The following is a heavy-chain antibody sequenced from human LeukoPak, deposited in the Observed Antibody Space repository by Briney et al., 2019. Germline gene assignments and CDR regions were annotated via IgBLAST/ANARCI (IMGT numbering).Heavy chain of an antibody. Sequence: GRALRLSCAASGFTFSSYGMHRVRQAPGKGVEGVAVISYDGENEYYADSVKGRFTISRDNSNNTLSLQMNSLRAEDTAVYYCAKEWDYDYFDYWGQGTLVTVSS. CDR1: GFTFSSYG. D-gene: IGHD3-16*01. J-gene: IGHJ4*02. V-gene: IGHV3-33*05. CDR3: AKEWDYDYFDY. CDR2: ISYDGENE.